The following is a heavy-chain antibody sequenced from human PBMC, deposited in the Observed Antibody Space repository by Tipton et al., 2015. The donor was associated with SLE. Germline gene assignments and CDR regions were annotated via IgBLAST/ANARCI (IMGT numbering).Heavy chain of an antibody. V-gene: IGHV3-30*03. CDR3: AREVVPAPFDY. CDR2: ISYDGSNK. D-gene: IGHD2-15*01. J-gene: IGHJ4*02. Sequence: SLRLSCAASGFTFSSYGMHWVRQAPGKGLEWVAVISYDGSNKYYADSVKGRFTISRDNSKNTLYLQMNSLRAEDTAVYYCAREVVPAPFDYWGQGTLVTVSS. CDR1: GFTFSSYG.